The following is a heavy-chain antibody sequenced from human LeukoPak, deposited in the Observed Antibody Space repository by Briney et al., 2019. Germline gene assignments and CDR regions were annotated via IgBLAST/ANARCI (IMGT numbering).Heavy chain of an antibody. CDR2: IKQDGSNK. CDR1: GFTFSSYW. V-gene: IGHV3-7*01. CDR3: AKDPALCSSTSCYISGGFNYYYYYGMDV. D-gene: IGHD2-2*02. Sequence: GGSLRLSCAASGFTFSSYWMSWVRQAPGKGLEWVANIKQDGSNKYYADSVKGRFTISRDNSKNTLYLQMNSLRAEDTAVYYCAKDPALCSSTSCYISGGFNYYYYYGMDVWGQGTTVTVSS. J-gene: IGHJ6*02.